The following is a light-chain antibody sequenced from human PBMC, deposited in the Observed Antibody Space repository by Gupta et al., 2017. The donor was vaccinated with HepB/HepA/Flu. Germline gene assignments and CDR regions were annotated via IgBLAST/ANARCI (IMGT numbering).Light chain of an antibody. V-gene: IGKV1-39*01. J-gene: IGKJ3*01. CDR3: QPTYTIPQT. Sequence: SVGDRVNITCRASQNINSYLNWYQQRPGKAPKLLIYGASSLQGGVPSRFSGSGSGTDFTLTVSSLQPEDFATYYCQPTYTIPQTFGPGTKVDIK. CDR1: QNINSY. CDR2: GAS.